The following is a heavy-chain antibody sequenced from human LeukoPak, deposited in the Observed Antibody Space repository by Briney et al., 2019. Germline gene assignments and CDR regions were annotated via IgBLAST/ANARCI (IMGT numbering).Heavy chain of an antibody. CDR2: ISGSGGST. V-gene: IGHV3-23*01. D-gene: IGHD2-8*02. J-gene: IGHJ4*02. Sequence: GGSLRLSCAASGFTFSSYGMSWVRQAPGKGLEWVSAISGSGGSTYYADSVKGRFTISRDNSKNTLYLQMNSLRAEDTAVYYCARVPSLAGAILSLDYWGQGTLVTVSS. CDR1: GFTFSSYG. CDR3: ARVPSLAGAILSLDY.